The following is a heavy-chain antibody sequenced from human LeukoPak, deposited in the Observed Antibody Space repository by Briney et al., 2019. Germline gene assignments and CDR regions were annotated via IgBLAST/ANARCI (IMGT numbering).Heavy chain of an antibody. CDR2: IYSGGST. J-gene: IGHJ4*02. D-gene: IGHD3-3*01. V-gene: IGHV3-23*03. CDR1: GFTFSSYA. CDR3: AKLWGWRTPTDS. Sequence: GGSLRLSCAASGFTFSSYAMSWVRQAPGKGLEWVAIIYSGGSTYYADSVKGRFTISRDYSNNTVSLQMNSLTVEDTAVYYCAKLWGWRTPTDSWGQGTLVTVSS.